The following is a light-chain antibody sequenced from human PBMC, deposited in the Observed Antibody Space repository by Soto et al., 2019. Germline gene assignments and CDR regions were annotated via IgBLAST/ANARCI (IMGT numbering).Light chain of an antibody. CDR3: QQNDGSPRT. J-gene: IGKJ5*01. Sequence: DMVMTQSPSTLSVSPGERATLSCRASQSISSNVDWYQLKAGQAPRLLIYAASSRQTDVPARFSGSGSGTEFTLTISSLQSEDFADYHCQQNDGSPRTFGQGTRLEIK. V-gene: IGKV3-15*01. CDR1: QSISSN. CDR2: AAS.